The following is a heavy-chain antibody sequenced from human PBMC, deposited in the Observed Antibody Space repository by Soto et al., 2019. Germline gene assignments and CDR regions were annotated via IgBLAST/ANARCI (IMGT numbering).Heavy chain of an antibody. D-gene: IGHD2-2*01. J-gene: IGHJ5*02. V-gene: IGHV4-30-4*01. CDR3: ARGYCSSTSCYRMGDNWFDP. CDR2: IYYSGST. CDR1: GGSISIGDYY. Sequence: SEALSVTCTISGGSISIGDYYWSWIRQPPGKGREWIGYIYYSGSTYYNPSLKSRVTISVDTSKNQFSLKLSSVTAADTAVYYCARGYCSSTSCYRMGDNWFDPWGQGTMVTVSS.